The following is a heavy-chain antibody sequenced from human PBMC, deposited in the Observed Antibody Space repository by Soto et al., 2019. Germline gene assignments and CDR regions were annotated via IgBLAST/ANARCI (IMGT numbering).Heavy chain of an antibody. CDR2: TYYRSKWYD. Sequence: SQTLSLTCAISGDSVSNNTIAWDWIRQSPSRGLEWLGRTYYRSKWYDDYAESVKSRITINPDTSKNQFSLHLNSVTLEDTAVYYRARSWFGHQVHWFDSWGQGTLVTVSS. CDR3: ARSWFGHQVHWFDS. V-gene: IGHV6-1*01. CDR1: GDSVSNNTIA. J-gene: IGHJ5*01. D-gene: IGHD3-16*01.